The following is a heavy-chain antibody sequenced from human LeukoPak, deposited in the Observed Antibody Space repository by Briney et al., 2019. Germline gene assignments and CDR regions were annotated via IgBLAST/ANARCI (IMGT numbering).Heavy chain of an antibody. CDR2: IYYSGST. Sequence: SETLSLTCTVSGGSISSYYWSWFRQPPGRGLEWIGYIYYSGSTNYNPSLKSRVTISVDTSKNQFSLKLSSVTAADTAVYYCARSSYYYGADAFDIWGQGTMVAVSS. CDR3: ARSSYYYGADAFDI. J-gene: IGHJ3*02. V-gene: IGHV4-59*01. CDR1: GGSISSYY. D-gene: IGHD3-10*01.